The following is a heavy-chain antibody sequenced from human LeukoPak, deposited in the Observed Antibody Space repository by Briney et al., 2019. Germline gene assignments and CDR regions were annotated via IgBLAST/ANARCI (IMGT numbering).Heavy chain of an antibody. J-gene: IGHJ4*02. CDR1: GGSISSYY. CDR2: IYYSGST. V-gene: IGHV4-59*01. CDR3: ARVEGGVARNFDY. Sequence: SQTLSLTCTVYGGSISSYYWSWVRQPPGKGLEWIGYIYYSGSTNYNPSLKSRVTISVDTSKNQFSLKLSSVTAADTAVYYCARVEGGVARNFDYWGQGTLVTVSS. D-gene: IGHD6-19*01.